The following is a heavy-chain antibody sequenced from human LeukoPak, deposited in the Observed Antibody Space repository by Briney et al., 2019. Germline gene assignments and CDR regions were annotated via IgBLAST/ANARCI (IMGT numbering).Heavy chain of an antibody. J-gene: IGHJ3*02. CDR3: ARRPHGYGGNFPPDDAFDI. CDR1: GGSFSGYY. Sequence: PSEPLSLTCAVDGGSFSGYYWSWIRQPPGKRLEWMGEINHSGSTNYNPSLKSRVTISVDTSKNQFSLKLSSVTAADTAVYYCARRPHGYGGNFPPDDAFDIWGQGTMVTVSS. D-gene: IGHD4-23*01. V-gene: IGHV4-34*01. CDR2: INHSGST.